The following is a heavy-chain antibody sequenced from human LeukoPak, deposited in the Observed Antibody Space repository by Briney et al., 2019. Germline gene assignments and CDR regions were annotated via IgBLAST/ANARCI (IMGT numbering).Heavy chain of an antibody. V-gene: IGHV1-69*06. CDR1: GGTFSSYA. J-gene: IGHJ4*02. D-gene: IGHD3-22*01. Sequence: ASVKVSCKASGGTFSSYAISWVRQAPGQGLEWMGRIIPIFGTANYAQKFQGRVTITADKSTSTAYLELSSLRSEDTAVYSCASPPSDYYDSSGYLDYWGQGTLVTVSS. CDR2: IIPIFGTA. CDR3: ASPPSDYYDSSGYLDY.